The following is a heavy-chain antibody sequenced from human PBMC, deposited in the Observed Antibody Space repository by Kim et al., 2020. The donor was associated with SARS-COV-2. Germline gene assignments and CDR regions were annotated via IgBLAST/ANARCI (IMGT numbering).Heavy chain of an antibody. CDR1: GYTFTSYA. CDR3: ARSKSSGWYDY. V-gene: IGHV1-3*01. CDR2: INAGNGNT. D-gene: IGHD6-19*01. J-gene: IGHJ4*02. Sequence: ASVKVSCKASGYTFTSYAMHWVRQAPGQRLEWMGWINAGNGNTKYSQKFQGRVTITRDTSASTAYMELSSLRSEATAVYYCARSKSSGWYDYWGQGTLVTFSS.